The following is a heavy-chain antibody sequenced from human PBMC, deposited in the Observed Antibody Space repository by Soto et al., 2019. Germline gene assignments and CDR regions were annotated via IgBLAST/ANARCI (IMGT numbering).Heavy chain of an antibody. CDR1: GGSISSGGYY. Sequence: QVQLQESGPGLVKPSQTLSLTCTVSGGSISSGGYYWSWIRQHPGKGLEWIGYIYYSGSTYYNPSLKRRVTTPVNTSKNQFCRKLISVTAADTAVYYCARGGLGYCSGGSCSSAELSRYYYGMDVWGQGTTVTVSS. CDR2: IYYSGST. CDR3: ARGGLGYCSGGSCSSAELSRYYYGMDV. V-gene: IGHV4-31*03. J-gene: IGHJ6*02. D-gene: IGHD2-15*01.